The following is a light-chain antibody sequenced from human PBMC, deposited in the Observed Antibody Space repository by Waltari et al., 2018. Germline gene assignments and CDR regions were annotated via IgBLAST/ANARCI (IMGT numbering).Light chain of an antibody. V-gene: IGKV1-6*01. J-gene: IGKJ2*03. CDR2: AAS. Sequence: IQMTQSPSALSASVGDRVTISCRASQNIYSNLAWYQQKPGKAPKLLIYAASSLQSGIPSRFSGSRSGADFSLTISSLQPEDSAAYYCQHYYDNPPYSFGQGTKVEIK. CDR3: QHYYDNPPYS. CDR1: QNIYSN.